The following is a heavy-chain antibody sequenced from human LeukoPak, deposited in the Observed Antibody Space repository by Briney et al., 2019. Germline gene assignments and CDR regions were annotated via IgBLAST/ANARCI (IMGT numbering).Heavy chain of an antibody. J-gene: IGHJ6*03. Sequence: GGSLRLSCAASGFTFSNYWMHWVRQAPGKGPVWVSHINGDGSVTGYADSVKGRFTVSRDNSKNTLYLQMNSLRAEDTAVYYCASLPDYYYYMDVWGKGATVTISS. V-gene: IGHV3-74*01. CDR3: ASLPDYYYYMDV. CDR1: GFTFSNYW. CDR2: INGDGSVT.